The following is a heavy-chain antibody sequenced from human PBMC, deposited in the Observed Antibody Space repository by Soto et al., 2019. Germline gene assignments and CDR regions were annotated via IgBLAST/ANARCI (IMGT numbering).Heavy chain of an antibody. D-gene: IGHD3-9*01. V-gene: IGHV4-34*01. Sequence: PSETLSLTCAVYGGSFSGYYWSWIRQPPGKGLEWIGEINHSGSTNYNPSLKSRVTISVDTSKNQFSLKLSSVTAADTAVYYCARGLKGRYFDWFQGGHWFDPWGQGTLVTVSS. CDR1: GGSFSGYY. CDR2: INHSGST. CDR3: ARGLKGRYFDWFQGGHWFDP. J-gene: IGHJ5*02.